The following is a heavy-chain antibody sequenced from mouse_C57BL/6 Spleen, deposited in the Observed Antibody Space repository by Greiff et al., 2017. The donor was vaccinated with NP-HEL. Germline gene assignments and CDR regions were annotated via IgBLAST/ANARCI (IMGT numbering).Heavy chain of an antibody. CDR2: IYPGDGDT. J-gene: IGHJ3*01. CDR1: GYAFSSSW. CDR3: ARSPYDYTAAWFAY. D-gene: IGHD2-4*01. V-gene: IGHV1-82*01. Sequence: VNVVESGPELVKPGASVKISCKASGYAFSSSWMNWVKQRPGKGLEWIGRIYPGDGDTNYNGKFKGKATLTADKSSSTAYMQLSSLTSEDSAVYFCARSPYDYTAAWFAYWGQGTLVTVSA.